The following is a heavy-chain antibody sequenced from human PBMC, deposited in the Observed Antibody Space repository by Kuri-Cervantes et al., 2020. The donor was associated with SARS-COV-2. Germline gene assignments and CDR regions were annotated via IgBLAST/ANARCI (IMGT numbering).Heavy chain of an antibody. CDR3: AKDWSGPFHR. Sequence: GGSLRLSCAASGFTFSSYAMHWVRQAPGKGLEWVAVISYDGSNKYYADSVKGRFTISRDNSKNTLYLQMNSLRAEDTAVYYCAKDWSGPFHRWGQGTLVTVSS. J-gene: IGHJ4*02. CDR1: GFTFSSYA. D-gene: IGHD3-3*01. V-gene: IGHV3-30*01. CDR2: ISYDGSNK.